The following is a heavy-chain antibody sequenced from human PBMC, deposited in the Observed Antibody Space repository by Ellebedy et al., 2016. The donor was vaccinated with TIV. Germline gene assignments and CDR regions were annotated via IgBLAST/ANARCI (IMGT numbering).Heavy chain of an antibody. Sequence: MPSETLSLTCTVSGVSVNSANYYWTWIRQPPGKGLEWIGYFYSSGSTDYKPSLKRRVAISVDTSKNQFSLKLSSVTAADTAVYFCSGAYGRATPKYWGQGTLVTVSS. CDR1: GVSVNSANYY. V-gene: IGHV4-61*01. CDR3: SGAYGRATPKY. D-gene: IGHD3-10*01. CDR2: FYSSGST. J-gene: IGHJ4*02.